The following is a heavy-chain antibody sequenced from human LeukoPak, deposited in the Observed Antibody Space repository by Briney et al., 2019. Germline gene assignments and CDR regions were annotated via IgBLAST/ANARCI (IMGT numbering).Heavy chain of an antibody. CDR3: ARVYELREEDYYYYYMDA. J-gene: IGHJ6*03. Sequence: GGSLRLSCAASGFTVSSNYMSWVRQAPGKGLEWVSVIYSGGSTFYADSVKGRFTISRDNSKNTLSLQMNILRAEDTALYYCARVYELREEDYYYYYMDAWGKGTTVTVSS. CDR2: IYSGGST. D-gene: IGHD5/OR15-5a*01. V-gene: IGHV3-53*01. CDR1: GFTVSSNY.